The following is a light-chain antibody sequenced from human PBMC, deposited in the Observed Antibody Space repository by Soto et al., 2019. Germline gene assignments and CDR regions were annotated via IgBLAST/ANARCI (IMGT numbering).Light chain of an antibody. Sequence: EIVMTQSPATLSVSPGERATLSCRASQSVRSNLAWYQQKPGQAPRLLIYGVSIRATGIPARFSGSGSGTEFTLTISSLQSEDFAVYYCQQYNNWPPYTFGQGTKLEIK. CDR3: QQYNNWPPYT. J-gene: IGKJ2*01. CDR1: QSVRSN. V-gene: IGKV3D-15*01. CDR2: GVS.